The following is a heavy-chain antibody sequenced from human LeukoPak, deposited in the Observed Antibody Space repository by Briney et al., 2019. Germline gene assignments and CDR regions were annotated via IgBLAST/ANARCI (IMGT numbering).Heavy chain of an antibody. D-gene: IGHD3-3*02. CDR1: GFTFSSYW. Sequence: PGGSLRLSCAASGFTFSSYWVHWVRQAPGEGLVWVLRVNSDESITTYADSVNGRFTISRDNAKNTLYLQMKSLRAEDTAVYYCARGHLPTPRSAMDVWGQGTTVTVSS. CDR3: ARGHLPTPRSAMDV. J-gene: IGHJ6*02. V-gene: IGHV3-74*01. CDR2: VNSDESIT.